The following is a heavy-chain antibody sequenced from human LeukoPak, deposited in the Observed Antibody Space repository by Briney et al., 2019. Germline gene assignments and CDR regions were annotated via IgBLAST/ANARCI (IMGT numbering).Heavy chain of an antibody. V-gene: IGHV3-9*01. CDR2: ISWNSGSI. D-gene: IGHD6-13*01. J-gene: IGHJ6*03. CDR3: AKTAAGYYYYYMDV. Sequence: PGESLKISCAASGFTFDDYAMHWVRQAPGKGLEWVSGISWNSGSIGYADSVKGRFTISRDNAKNSLYLQMNSLRAEDTALYYCAKTAAGYYYYYMDVWGKGTTVTVSS. CDR1: GFTFDDYA.